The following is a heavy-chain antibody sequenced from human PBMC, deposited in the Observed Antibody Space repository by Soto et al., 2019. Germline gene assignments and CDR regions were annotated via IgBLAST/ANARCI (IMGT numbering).Heavy chain of an antibody. J-gene: IGHJ6*02. CDR3: ARDRDYYGSGSYYYGMDV. CDR2: ISYDGSNK. V-gene: IGHV3-30*04. Sequence: GGSLRLSCAASGFTFSSYAMHWVRQAPGKGLEWVAVISYDGSNKYYADSVKGRFTISRDNSKNTLYLQMNSLRAEDTAVYYWARDRDYYGSGSYYYGMDVWGQGTTVTVSS. D-gene: IGHD3-10*01. CDR1: GFTFSSYA.